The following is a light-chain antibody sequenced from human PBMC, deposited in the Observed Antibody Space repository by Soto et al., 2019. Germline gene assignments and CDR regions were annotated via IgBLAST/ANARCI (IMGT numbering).Light chain of an antibody. CDR1: QSVTTY. Sequence: EIVLTQSPATLSLSPGERANISCRASQSVTTYLAWYQQKPGQAPRLLIYDASDRATGIPARFSGSGSRTDFTLTISSLEPEDFAVYYCQQRSNWPPSITFGQGTRLEIK. V-gene: IGKV3-11*01. J-gene: IGKJ5*01. CDR2: DAS. CDR3: QQRSNWPPSIT.